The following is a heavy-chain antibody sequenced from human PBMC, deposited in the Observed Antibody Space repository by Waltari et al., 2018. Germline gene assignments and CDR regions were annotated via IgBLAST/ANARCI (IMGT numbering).Heavy chain of an antibody. V-gene: IGHV3-9*01. Sequence: EVQLVESGGGLVQPGRSLRLSCAASGFTFDDYAMHWVRQAPGKGLEWVSGISWNSCSIGYADSVKGRFTISRDNAKNSLYLQMNSLRAEDTALYYCARGEYSSGWYTFDYWGQGTLVTVSS. CDR3: ARGEYSSGWYTFDY. J-gene: IGHJ4*02. CDR1: GFTFDDYA. D-gene: IGHD6-19*01. CDR2: ISWNSCSI.